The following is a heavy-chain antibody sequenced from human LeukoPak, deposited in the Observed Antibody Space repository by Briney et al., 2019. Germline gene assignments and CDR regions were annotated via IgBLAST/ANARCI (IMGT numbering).Heavy chain of an antibody. CDR1: GSLFTSYW. Sequence: GGSLQISCQGSGSLFTSYWIGWVRQLPGKGLEWMGIIYPGYSDTRYSPSFQGQVTISADKSISTAYLQWSSLKASDTAMYYCARHKQPYYYYGKDVWGKGTTVTVSS. CDR2: IYPGYSDT. J-gene: IGHJ6*04. D-gene: IGHD6-13*01. CDR3: ARHKQPYYYYGKDV. V-gene: IGHV5-51*01.